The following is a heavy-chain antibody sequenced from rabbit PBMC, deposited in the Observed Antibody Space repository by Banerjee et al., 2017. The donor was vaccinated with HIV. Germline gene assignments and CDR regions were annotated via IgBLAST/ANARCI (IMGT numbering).Heavy chain of an antibody. CDR3: ARDLAGVIGWNFNL. J-gene: IGHJ4*01. CDR1: GFSFSSSYY. CDR2: IYGGSSDST. Sequence: QEQLEESGGDLVKPEGSLTLTCTASGFSFSSSYYMCWVRQAPGKGLEWIACIYGGSSDSTYYASWVNGRFTISKTSSTTVTLQMTSLTGADTATYFCARDLAGVIGWNFNLWGPGTLVTVS. V-gene: IGHV1S45*01. D-gene: IGHD4-1*01.